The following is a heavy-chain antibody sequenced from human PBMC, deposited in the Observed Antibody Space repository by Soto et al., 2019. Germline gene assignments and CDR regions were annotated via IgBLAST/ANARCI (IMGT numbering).Heavy chain of an antibody. Sequence: SETLSLTCTVSGGSISSSSYYWGWIRQPPGEGLEWIGSIYYSGSTYHNPSLKSRVTISVDTSKNQFSLKLSSVTAADTAVYYCARAIYGYYYYGMDVWGQGTTVTVSS. D-gene: IGHD4-17*01. CDR1: GGSISSSSYY. V-gene: IGHV4-39*01. J-gene: IGHJ6*02. CDR3: ARAIYGYYYYGMDV. CDR2: IYYSGST.